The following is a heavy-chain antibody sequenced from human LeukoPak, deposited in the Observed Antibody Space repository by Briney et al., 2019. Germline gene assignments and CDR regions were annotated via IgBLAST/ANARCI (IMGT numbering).Heavy chain of an antibody. CDR3: ARRTYYYGSGSYNNNYYYYMDV. V-gene: IGHV1-69*05. CDR2: IIPIFGTA. Sequence: SVKVSCKASGGTFSSYAISWVRQAPGQGLEWMGGIIPIFGTANYAQKFQGRVTITTDESTSTAYMELSSLRSEDTAVYYCARRTYYYGSGSYNNNYYYYMDVWGKGTTVTVSS. J-gene: IGHJ6*03. D-gene: IGHD3-10*01. CDR1: GGTFSSYA.